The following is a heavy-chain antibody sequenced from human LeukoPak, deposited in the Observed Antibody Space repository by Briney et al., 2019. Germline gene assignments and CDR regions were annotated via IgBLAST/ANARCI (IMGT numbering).Heavy chain of an antibody. J-gene: IGHJ3*01. V-gene: IGHV1-18*01. Sequence: ASVKVSCTTSGYIFTSYGIDWVRQAPGQGLEWMGWISVYRGNRNFAQNLQGRVTLTTDTSTNTAYMELRSLTSDDTAVYYCGRVVYYYNRGEGFDVWGQGTKVTVSS. CDR2: ISVYRGNR. CDR1: GYIFTSYG. D-gene: IGHD3-10*01. CDR3: GRVVYYYNRGEGFDV.